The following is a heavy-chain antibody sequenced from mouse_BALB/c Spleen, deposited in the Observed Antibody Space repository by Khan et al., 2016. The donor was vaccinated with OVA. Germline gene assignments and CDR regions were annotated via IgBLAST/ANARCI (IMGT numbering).Heavy chain of an antibody. Sequence: QVQLKESGAELARPGASVKLSCKASGYNFSSYCMQWVKQRPGQGLEWIGAIYPGDGDTRYTQKFKGKATLTADKSSSTAYMQLSNLASEDSAVYYCARGTTVEAMDYWGQGTSVTVSS. D-gene: IGHD1-1*01. CDR3: ARGTTVEAMDY. CDR1: GYNFSSYC. V-gene: IGHV1-87*01. CDR2: IYPGDGDT. J-gene: IGHJ4*01.